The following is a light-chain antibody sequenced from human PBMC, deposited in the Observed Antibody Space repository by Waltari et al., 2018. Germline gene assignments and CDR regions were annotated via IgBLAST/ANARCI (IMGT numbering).Light chain of an antibody. Sequence: EIVFTQSPGTLSLSPGERATLSCRASQSVSRTLAWYQQKAGQAPRLLIYDASSRATDIPDRFSGSGSGTDFSLTISRLEPEDFAVYYCQKYRTHPATFGQGTRVEIK. CDR3: QKYRTHPAT. J-gene: IGKJ1*01. CDR2: DAS. V-gene: IGKV3-20*01. CDR1: QSVSRT.